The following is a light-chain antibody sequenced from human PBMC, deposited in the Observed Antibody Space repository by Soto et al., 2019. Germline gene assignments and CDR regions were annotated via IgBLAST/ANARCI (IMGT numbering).Light chain of an antibody. Sequence: DIQMTQSPATLSASVGDRVTITCRASQSISSWLAWYQQKPGQVPKLLIDDASSLESGVPSRFSGSGSGTEFTLTISSLQADDFATYYCQQYNTSPWTFGQGTKVEIK. CDR2: DAS. J-gene: IGKJ1*01. CDR1: QSISSW. CDR3: QQYNTSPWT. V-gene: IGKV1-5*01.